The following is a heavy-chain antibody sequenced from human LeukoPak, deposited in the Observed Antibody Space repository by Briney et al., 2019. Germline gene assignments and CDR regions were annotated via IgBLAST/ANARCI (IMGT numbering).Heavy chain of an antibody. D-gene: IGHD2-8*01. CDR2: ISYDGSNT. CDR1: GFTFSSYG. V-gene: IGHV3-30*18. Sequence: GGSLRLSCAASGFTFSSYGMHWVRQAPGKGLEGVAIISYDGSNTYYVDSVKGRFTISRDNSKNTLYLQLNSLRAEDTAVYYCAKGQDTGTNRAYLDYWGQRTLVTVSS. J-gene: IGHJ4*02. CDR3: AKGQDTGTNRAYLDY.